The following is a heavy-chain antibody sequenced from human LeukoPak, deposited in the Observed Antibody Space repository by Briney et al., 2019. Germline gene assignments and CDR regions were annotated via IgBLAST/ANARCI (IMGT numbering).Heavy chain of an antibody. CDR2: IYYSGST. V-gene: IGHV4-59*01. D-gene: IGHD1-20*01. CDR3: ARGDPGITGTTYFDY. CDR1: GGSISSYY. Sequence: SETLSLTXTVSGGSISSYYWSWIRQPPGKGMEWIGYIYYSGSTNDNPSLKSRVTISVDTSKNQFSLKLSSVTAADTAVYYCARGDPGITGTTYFDYWGQGTLVTVSS. J-gene: IGHJ4*02.